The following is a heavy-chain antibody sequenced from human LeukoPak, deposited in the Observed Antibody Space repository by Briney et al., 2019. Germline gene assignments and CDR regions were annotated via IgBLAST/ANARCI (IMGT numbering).Heavy chain of an antibody. CDR2: INPNSGGT. D-gene: IGHD3-22*01. V-gene: IGHV1-2*02. CDR3: ARDSLSSYYDSSGPDAFDI. Sequence: ASVKVSCKASGYTFTGYYMHWVRQAPGQGIEWMGWINPNSGGTNYAQKFQGRVTMTRDTSISTAYMELSRLKSDDTAVYYCARDSLSSYYDSSGPDAFDIWGQGTMVTVSS. J-gene: IGHJ3*02. CDR1: GYTFTGYY.